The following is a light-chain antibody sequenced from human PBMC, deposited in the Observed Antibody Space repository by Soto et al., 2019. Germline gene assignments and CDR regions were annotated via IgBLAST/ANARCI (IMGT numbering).Light chain of an antibody. J-gene: IGLJ1*01. V-gene: IGLV2-14*01. CDR3: SSYTISNTLV. CDR2: DVS. Sequence: HSALTKPASVSGSPGQSITISCTGTSSDVGGYNYVSWYQQYPGKAPKLMIYDVSNRPSGVSNRFSGSKSGNTASPTISGLQAEDEADYYCSSYTISNTLVFGSGTRSPS. CDR1: SSDVGGYNY.